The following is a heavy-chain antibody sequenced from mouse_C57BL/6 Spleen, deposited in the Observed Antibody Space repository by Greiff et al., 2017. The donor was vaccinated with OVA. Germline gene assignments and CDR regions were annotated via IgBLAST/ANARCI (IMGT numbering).Heavy chain of an antibody. D-gene: IGHD1-1*01. V-gene: IGHV1-64*01. CDR3: AIPPITTVVATYFDY. Sequence: QVQLQQPGAELVKPGASVKLSCKASGYTFTSSWMHWVKQRPGQGLEWIGMIHPNSGSTNYNEKFKSKATLTVDKSSSTAYMQLSSLTSEDSAVYYCAIPPITTVVATYFDYWGQGTTLTVSS. CDR1: GYTFTSSW. J-gene: IGHJ2*01. CDR2: IHPNSGST.